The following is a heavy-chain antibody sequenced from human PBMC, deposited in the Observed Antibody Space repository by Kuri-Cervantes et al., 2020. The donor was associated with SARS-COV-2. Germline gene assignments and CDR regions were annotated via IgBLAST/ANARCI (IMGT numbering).Heavy chain of an antibody. CDR1: GFTFSSYA. V-gene: IGHV3-64*04. CDR2: ISSNGGST. D-gene: IGHD2-15*01. CDR3: ARGDLGYCSGGSCYNWFDP. Sequence: GESLKISCSASGFTFSSYAMHWVRQAPGKGLEYVSAISSNGGSTYYPGSVKGRFTISRENAKNSLYLQMNSLRAEDTAVYYCARGDLGYCSGGSCYNWFDPWGQGTLVTVSS. J-gene: IGHJ5*02.